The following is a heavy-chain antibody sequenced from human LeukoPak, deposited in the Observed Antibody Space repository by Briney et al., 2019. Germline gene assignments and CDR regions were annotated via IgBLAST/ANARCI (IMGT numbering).Heavy chain of an antibody. CDR1: GGSISSYY. D-gene: IGHD5-24*01. Sequence: SETLSLTCSVSGGSISSYYWSWIRQPPGKGLEWIGYIYYSGSTNYNPSLKSRVTISVDTSKNQFSLKLSSVTAADTAVYYCARADVEMATIPPLGHWYFDLWGRGTLVTVSS. CDR2: IYYSGST. J-gene: IGHJ2*01. V-gene: IGHV4-59*01. CDR3: ARADVEMATIPPLGHWYFDL.